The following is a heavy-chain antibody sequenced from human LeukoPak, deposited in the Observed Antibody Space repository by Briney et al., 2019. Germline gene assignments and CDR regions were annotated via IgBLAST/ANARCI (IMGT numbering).Heavy chain of an antibody. V-gene: IGHV4-34*01. CDR1: GGSFTDYN. Sequence: PSETLSLTCAVYGGSFTDYNWTWLRQSPEKGVEWIGEINDSGTTHYNPSLKSRVTISVDTAKHQFSLRMRSLTAADTAVYYCARGLDLEGLDYWGQGTLVTVSS. CDR2: INDSGTT. D-gene: IGHD1-1*01. CDR3: ARGLDLEGLDY. J-gene: IGHJ4*02.